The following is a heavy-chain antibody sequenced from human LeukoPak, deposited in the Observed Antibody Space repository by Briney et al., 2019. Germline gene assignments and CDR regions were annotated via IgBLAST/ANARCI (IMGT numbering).Heavy chain of an antibody. D-gene: IGHD2-2*01. V-gene: IGHV4-30-4*01. Sequence: SETLSLTCTVSGGSISSGDYYWSWIRQPPGKGLEWIGYIYYSGSTYYIPSLKSRVTISVDTSKNQFSLKLSSVTAADTAVYYCARGEDIVVVPAAKRGAFDIWGQGTMVTVSS. CDR2: IYYSGST. CDR1: GGSISSGDYY. J-gene: IGHJ3*02. CDR3: ARGEDIVVVPAAKRGAFDI.